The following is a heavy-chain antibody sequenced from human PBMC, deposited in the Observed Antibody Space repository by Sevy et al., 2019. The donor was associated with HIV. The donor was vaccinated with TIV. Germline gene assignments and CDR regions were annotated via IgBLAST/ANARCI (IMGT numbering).Heavy chain of an antibody. D-gene: IGHD5-18*01. CDR1: GFTVNSNH. CDR3: ARGKSGYGYALNY. V-gene: IGHV3-66*01. Sequence: GGSLRLSCAASGFTVNSNHMTWVRQAPGKGLEGVSVIHSDDTTYHADSVKDRFTISRDNFKNTLYLHMSSLRAEDTAVYYCARGKSGYGYALNYWGQGTLVTVSS. J-gene: IGHJ4*02. CDR2: IHSDDTT.